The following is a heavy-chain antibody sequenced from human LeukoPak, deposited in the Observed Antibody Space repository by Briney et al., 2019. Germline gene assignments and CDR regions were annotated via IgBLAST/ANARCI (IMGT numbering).Heavy chain of an antibody. J-gene: IGHJ4*02. D-gene: IGHD6-19*01. CDR2: IKSKINGGTT. V-gene: IGHV3-15*01. Sequence: GGSLRLSCAASGFTFSNAWMSWVRQAPGKGLEWVGRIKSKINGGTTDYAAPVKGRFTISRDDSKDTLYLQMNSLKTEDTAVYYCTTEQWLVRYFDYWGQGTLVTVSS. CDR1: GFTFSNAW. CDR3: TTEQWLVRYFDY.